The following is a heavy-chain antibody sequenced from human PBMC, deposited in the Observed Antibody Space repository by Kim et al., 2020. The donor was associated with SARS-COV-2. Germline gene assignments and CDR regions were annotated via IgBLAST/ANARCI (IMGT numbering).Heavy chain of an antibody. V-gene: IGHV3-23*01. Sequence: GGSLILSCAASGFTFSSYAMTWVRQAPGRGLEWVAAISGSGFGTYYADSVKGRSTISRDNSGNTLYLQMNSLGVDDTALYYCAKNIASAVYAMDVWGQGTTVTVSS. CDR1: GFTFSSYA. J-gene: IGHJ6*02. D-gene: IGHD6-13*01. CDR3: AKNIASAVYAMDV. CDR2: ISGSGFGT.